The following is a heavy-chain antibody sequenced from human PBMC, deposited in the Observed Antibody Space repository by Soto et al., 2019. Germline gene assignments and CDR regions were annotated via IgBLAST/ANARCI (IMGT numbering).Heavy chain of an antibody. CDR1: GYTFTGYY. V-gene: IGHV1-2*02. Sequence: ASVKVSCKASGYTFTGYYMHWVRQAPGQGLEWMGWINPNSGGTNYAQKFQGRVTMTRDTSISTAYMELSRLRSDDTAVYYCARDETFPMVLRYGMDVWGQGTTVTVSS. CDR2: INPNSGGT. D-gene: IGHD3-10*01. J-gene: IGHJ6*02. CDR3: ARDETFPMVLRYGMDV.